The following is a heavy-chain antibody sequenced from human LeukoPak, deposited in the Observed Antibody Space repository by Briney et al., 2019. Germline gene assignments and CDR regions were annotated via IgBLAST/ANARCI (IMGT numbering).Heavy chain of an antibody. Sequence: ASVKVSCTASGYTFTGYYMHWVRQAPGQGLEWMGWISPNSGGTNYAQKFQGRVTMTRDTSISTAYMELSGLRSDDTAVYYCARDGEFGELFFNFDYWGQGTLVTVSS. CDR3: ARDGEFGELFFNFDY. J-gene: IGHJ4*02. V-gene: IGHV1-2*02. D-gene: IGHD3-10*01. CDR2: ISPNSGGT. CDR1: GYTFTGYY.